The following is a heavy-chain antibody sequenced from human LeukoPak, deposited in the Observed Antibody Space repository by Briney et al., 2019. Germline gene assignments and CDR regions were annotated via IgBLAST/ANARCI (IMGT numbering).Heavy chain of an antibody. V-gene: IGHV1-2*02. J-gene: IGHJ6*02. CDR2: INPNSGGT. Sequence: ASVKVSCKASGYTFTGYYMHWVRQAPGQGLEWMGWINPNSGGTNYAQKFQGRVTMTRDTSISTAYMELSRLRSDDTAVYYCARGTGCTGGSCSYYGMDVWGQGTTVTVSS. D-gene: IGHD2-15*01. CDR1: GYTFTGYY. CDR3: ARGTGCTGGSCSYYGMDV.